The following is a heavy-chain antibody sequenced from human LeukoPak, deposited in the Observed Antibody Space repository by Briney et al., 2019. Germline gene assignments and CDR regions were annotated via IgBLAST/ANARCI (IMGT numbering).Heavy chain of an antibody. J-gene: IGHJ6*02. CDR1: GFTFSDYY. V-gene: IGHV3-11*05. D-gene: IGHD1-14*01. CDR2: IVSSSTYT. CDR3: ARDIDLTAGIMDV. Sequence: PGGSLRLSCTASGFTFSDYYMSWIRQAPGKGLEWVSFIVSSSTYTNYADSVRGRFTISRDNAKNSLYLQMNSLRVEDTAVYYCARDIDLTAGIMDVWGQGTTVTVSS.